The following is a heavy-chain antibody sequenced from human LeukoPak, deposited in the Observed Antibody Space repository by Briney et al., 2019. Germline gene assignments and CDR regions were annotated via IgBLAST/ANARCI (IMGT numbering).Heavy chain of an antibody. CDR3: AKDPLAAAPHWFDP. J-gene: IGHJ5*02. V-gene: IGHV3-23*01. D-gene: IGHD6-13*01. CDR2: ISDSGSST. CDR1: GFTFSSYA. Sequence: GGSLRLSCTASGFTFSSYAMSWVRQAPGKGLEWVSAISDSGSSTYYSDSVKGRFSISRDNSKNTLSLQMNSLRAEDTAVYYCAKDPLAAAPHWFDPWGQGTLVTVSS.